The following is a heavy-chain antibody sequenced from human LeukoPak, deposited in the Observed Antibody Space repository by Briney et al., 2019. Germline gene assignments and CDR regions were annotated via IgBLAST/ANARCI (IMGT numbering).Heavy chain of an antibody. Sequence: PSETLSLTCTVSGGSISSSSYYWGWIRQPPGKGLEWIGSIYYSGSTYYNPSLKSRVTISVDTSKNQFSLKLSSVTAADTAVYYCARIDYYDSSGKYSGFDYWGQGTLVTVSS. CDR3: ARIDYYDSSGKYSGFDY. CDR1: GGSISSSSYY. J-gene: IGHJ4*02. D-gene: IGHD3-22*01. CDR2: IYYSGST. V-gene: IGHV4-39*07.